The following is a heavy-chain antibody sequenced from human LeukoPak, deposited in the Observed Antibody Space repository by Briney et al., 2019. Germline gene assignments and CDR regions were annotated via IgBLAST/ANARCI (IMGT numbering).Heavy chain of an antibody. CDR3: ARDGDITFLGY. CDR1: GFTFSSYS. Sequence: PGGSPRLSCAASGFTFSSYSMNWVRQAPGKGLEWVSYISSSSSTIYYADSVKGRFTISRDNAKNSLYLQMNSLRAEDTAVYYCARDGDITFLGYWGQGTLVTVSS. D-gene: IGHD3-16*01. V-gene: IGHV3-48*01. J-gene: IGHJ4*02. CDR2: ISSSSSTI.